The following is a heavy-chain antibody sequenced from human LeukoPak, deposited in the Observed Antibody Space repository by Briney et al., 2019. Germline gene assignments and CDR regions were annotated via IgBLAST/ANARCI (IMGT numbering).Heavy chain of an antibody. V-gene: IGHV4-34*01. J-gene: IGHJ5*02. Sequence: SETLSLTCAVYGGSFSGYYWSWIRQPPGKGLEWIGEINHSGSTNYNPSLKSRVTISVDTSKNQFSLKLSSVTAADTAVYYCARRGMLAVAAHNWFDPWGQGTLVTVSS. CDR3: ARRGMLAVAAHNWFDP. CDR1: GGSFSGYY. CDR2: INHSGST. D-gene: IGHD2-15*01.